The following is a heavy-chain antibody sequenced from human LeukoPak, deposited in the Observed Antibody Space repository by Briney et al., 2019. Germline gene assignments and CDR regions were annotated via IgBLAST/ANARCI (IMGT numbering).Heavy chain of an antibody. CDR2: ISGDGSST. CDR1: GFTFSTYA. CDR3: AKDAYGDYVYYFDH. V-gene: IGHV3-23*01. J-gene: IGHJ4*02. Sequence: GGSLRLSCAASGFTFSTYAMSWVRQAPGKGLEWVSGISGDGSSTDYADSVKGRFTISRDNPKNTLYLQMNSLRAEDTAVYYCAKDAYGDYVYYFDHWGQGTLVTVSS. D-gene: IGHD4-17*01.